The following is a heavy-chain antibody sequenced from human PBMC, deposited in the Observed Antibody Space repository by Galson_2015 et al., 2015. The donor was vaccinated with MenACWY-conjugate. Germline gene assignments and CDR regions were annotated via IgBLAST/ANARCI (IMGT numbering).Heavy chain of an antibody. CDR1: GFTFSSYG. CDR3: AGSGNDPRWGYFDY. CDR2: IRYDGSNK. Sequence: SLRLSCAASGFTFSSYGMHWVRQAPGKGLEWVTFIRYDGSNKYYADSVKGRFSISRDNSKNTLYLQMNSLRAEDTAVYYCAGSGNDPRWGYFDYWGQGTLVTVSS. V-gene: IGHV3-30*02. D-gene: IGHD3-10*01. J-gene: IGHJ4*02.